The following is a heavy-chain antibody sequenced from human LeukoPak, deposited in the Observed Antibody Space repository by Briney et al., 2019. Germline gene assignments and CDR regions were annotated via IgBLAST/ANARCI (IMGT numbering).Heavy chain of an antibody. CDR1: GYTFTSYD. J-gene: IGHJ1*01. CDR2: MNPNSGNT. Sequence: ASVKVSCKASGYTFTSYDINWVRQATGQGLEWMGWMNPNSGNTGYAQKFQGRVTITRNTSISTAYMELSSLRSEDTAVYYCARDRGSSSWYGRDAEYFQHWGQGTLVTVSS. V-gene: IGHV1-8*03. D-gene: IGHD6-13*01. CDR3: ARDRGSSSWYGRDAEYFQH.